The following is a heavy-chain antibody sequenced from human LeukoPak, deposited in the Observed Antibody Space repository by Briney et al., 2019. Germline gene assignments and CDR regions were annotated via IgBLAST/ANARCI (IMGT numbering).Heavy chain of an antibody. CDR1: GFTVSNDY. CDR3: AREGPAGTGYFDY. Sequence: PGGSLRLSCAPSGFTVSNDYMSWVRQAPGKGLEWVSVIYRDGGTYYADSVKGQFTISRDNSKNTLYLQMNSLRAEDTAVYYCAREGPAGTGYFDYWGQGTLVTV. CDR2: IYRDGGT. J-gene: IGHJ4*02. V-gene: IGHV3-53*01. D-gene: IGHD6-19*01.